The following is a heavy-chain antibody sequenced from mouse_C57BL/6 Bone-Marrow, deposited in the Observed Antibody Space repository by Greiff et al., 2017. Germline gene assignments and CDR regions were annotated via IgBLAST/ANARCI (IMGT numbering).Heavy chain of an antibody. D-gene: IGHD1-1*01. J-gene: IGHJ3*01. CDR3: ARREYYYGSSPFAY. V-gene: IGHV1-52*01. CDR1: GYTFTSYW. CDR2: IDPSDSET. Sequence: QVQLQQPGAELVRPGSSVKLSCKASGYTFTSYWMPWVKQRPIQGLEWIGNIDPSDSETHYNQKFKAKATLTVDKSSSTAYMQLSSLTSEDSAVYYCARREYYYGSSPFAYWGQGTLVTVSA.